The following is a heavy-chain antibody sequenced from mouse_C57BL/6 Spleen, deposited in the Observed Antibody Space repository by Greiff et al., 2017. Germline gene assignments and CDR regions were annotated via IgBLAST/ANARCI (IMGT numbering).Heavy chain of an antibody. Sequence: VQLQQSGTELVKPGASVKLSCKASGYTFTSYWMHWVKQRPGQGLEWIGNINPSNGGTNYNEKFKSKATLTVDKSSSTAYMQLSSLTSEDSAVYYCARDDGNDWYFDVWGTGTTVTVSS. J-gene: IGHJ1*03. D-gene: IGHD2-1*01. CDR1: GYTFTSYW. CDR2: INPSNGGT. CDR3: ARDDGNDWYFDV. V-gene: IGHV1-53*01.